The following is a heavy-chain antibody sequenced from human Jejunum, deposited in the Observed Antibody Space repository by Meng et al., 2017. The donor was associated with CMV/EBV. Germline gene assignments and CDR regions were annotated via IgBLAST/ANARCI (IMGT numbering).Heavy chain of an antibody. D-gene: IGHD6-13*01. J-gene: IGHJ5*02. CDR2: VYWDDDK. V-gene: IGHV2-5*02. CDR1: FLLTTSGVG. CDR3: ARSGGSTWYEEKNWFDP. Sequence: FLLTTSGVGVGCIRQPPGKALAWLALVYWDDDKRYNPSLKSRLTITRDTSKNQVVLTMTNMDPADTATYFCARSGGSTWYEEKNWFDPWGQGTLVTVSS.